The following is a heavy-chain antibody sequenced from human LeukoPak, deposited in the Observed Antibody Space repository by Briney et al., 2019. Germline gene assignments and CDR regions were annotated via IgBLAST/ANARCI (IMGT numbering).Heavy chain of an antibody. J-gene: IGHJ4*02. CDR1: GGSISSYY. CDR2: IYYSGST. Sequence: SETLSLTCTVSGGSISSYYWSWIRQPPGKGLEWIGYIYYSGSTNYNPSLKSRVTISVDTSKNQFSLKLSSVTAADTAVYYCTRDISADSSSWYDYWGQRTLVTVSS. V-gene: IGHV4-59*01. D-gene: IGHD6-13*01. CDR3: TRDISADSSSWYDY.